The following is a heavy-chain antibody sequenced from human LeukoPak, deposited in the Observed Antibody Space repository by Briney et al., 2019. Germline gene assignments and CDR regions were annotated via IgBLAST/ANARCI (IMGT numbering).Heavy chain of an antibody. CDR2: ISGSGRDT. CDR1: GFTFSSHG. Sequence: GGSLRLSCAASGFTFSSHGMNWVRQAPGEGLEWVSGISGSGRDTYYADAVKGRFTVSKDNFRNTLYLQMNRLRVDDTAVYYCARRLGGDSGHFDSWGQGTPVTVSS. D-gene: IGHD4-23*01. V-gene: IGHV3-23*01. J-gene: IGHJ4*02. CDR3: ARRLGGDSGHFDS.